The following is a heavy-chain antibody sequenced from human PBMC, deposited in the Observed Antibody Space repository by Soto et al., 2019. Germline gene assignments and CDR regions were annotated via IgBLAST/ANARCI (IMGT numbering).Heavy chain of an antibody. V-gene: IGHV1-3*01. Sequence: GASVKVSCKASGYTFTSYAMHWVRQAPGQRLEWMGWINAGNGNTKYSQKFQGRVTITRDTSASTAYMELSSLRSEDTAVYYCARTSPTYYYDSSGLDYWGQGTLVTVSS. CDR3: ARTSPTYYYDSSGLDY. CDR2: INAGNGNT. D-gene: IGHD3-22*01. J-gene: IGHJ4*02. CDR1: GYTFTSYA.